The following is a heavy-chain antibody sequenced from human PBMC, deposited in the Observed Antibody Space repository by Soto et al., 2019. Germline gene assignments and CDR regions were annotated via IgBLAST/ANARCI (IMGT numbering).Heavy chain of an antibody. V-gene: IGHV4-61*08. J-gene: IGHJ4*02. CDR1: GGSVSSDGYY. CDR3: ARDREYCSSTRCYWNFDY. D-gene: IGHD2-2*01. CDR2: ISYSGTT. Sequence: QVQLQESGPGLVKPSETLSLTCAVSGGSVSSDGYYWSWIRQPPGKGLEWIGYISYSGTTNYNPSLQSRVDISVDTSRNQFSLKLSSVTAADTAMYHCARDREYCSSTRCYWNFDYWGQGSLVTVSS.